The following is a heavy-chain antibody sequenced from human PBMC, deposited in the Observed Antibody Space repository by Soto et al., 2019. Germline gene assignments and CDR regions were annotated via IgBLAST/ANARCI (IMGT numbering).Heavy chain of an antibody. D-gene: IGHD2-8*01. CDR2: ISGSGGST. V-gene: IGHV3-23*01. CDR3: EKDQWDYYYYYMDV. CDR1: GFTFSSYA. Sequence: GGSLRLSCAASGFTFSSYAMSWVRQAPGKGLEWVSAISGSGGSTYYADSVKGRFTISRDNSKNTLYLQMNSLRAEDTAVYYCEKDQWDYYYYYMDVWRKGTTVTVSS. J-gene: IGHJ6*03.